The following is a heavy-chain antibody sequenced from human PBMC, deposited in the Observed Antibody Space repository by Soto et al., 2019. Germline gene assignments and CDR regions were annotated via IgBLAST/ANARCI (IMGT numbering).Heavy chain of an antibody. CDR2: IIPIFGTA. D-gene: IGHD6-13*01. J-gene: IGHJ6*02. V-gene: IGHV1-69*13. CDR1: GGTFSSYA. Sequence: SVKVSCNASGGTFSSYAISWVRQAPGQGLEWMGGIIPIFGTANYAQKFQGRVTITADESTSTAYMELSSLRSEDTAVYYRARVDSSSWYTSKFYYYYGMDVWG. CDR3: ARVDSSSWYTSKFYYYYGMDV.